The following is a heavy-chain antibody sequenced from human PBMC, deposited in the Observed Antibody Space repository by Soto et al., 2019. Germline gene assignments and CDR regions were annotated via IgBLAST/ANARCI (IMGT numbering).Heavy chain of an antibody. J-gene: IGHJ4*02. Sequence: SETLSLTCTVSGGSISSYYWSWIRQPPGKGLEWIGNIYYSGSTNYNPSLKSRVTISVDTSKNQFSLKLSSVTAADTAVYYCARHYCSGGSCRSYFDYWGQGTLVTVSS. CDR3: ARHYCSGGSCRSYFDY. V-gene: IGHV4-59*08. CDR1: GGSISSYY. CDR2: IYYSGST. D-gene: IGHD2-15*01.